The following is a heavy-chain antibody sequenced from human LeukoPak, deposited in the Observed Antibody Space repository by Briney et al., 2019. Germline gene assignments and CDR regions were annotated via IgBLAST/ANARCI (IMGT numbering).Heavy chain of an antibody. CDR3: ARHSPSGYYFRHFDY. Sequence: SETLSLTCAVYGGSFSGYYWSWIRQPPGKGLEWIGEINHSGSTNYNPSLKSRVTISVDTSKNQFSLKLSSVTAADTAVYYCARHSPSGYYFRHFDYWGQGTLVTVSS. V-gene: IGHV4-34*01. CDR1: GGSFSGYY. D-gene: IGHD3-22*01. J-gene: IGHJ4*02. CDR2: INHSGST.